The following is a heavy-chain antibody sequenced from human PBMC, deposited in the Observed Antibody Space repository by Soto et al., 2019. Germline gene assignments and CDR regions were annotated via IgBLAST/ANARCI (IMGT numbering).Heavy chain of an antibody. CDR3: ARGADSSGWDYYGMDV. CDR1: GYTFTGYY. V-gene: IGHV1-2*04. CDR2: INPNSGGT. Sequence: ASVKVSCKASGYTFTGYYMHWVRQAPGQGLEWMGWINPNSGGTNYAQKFQGWVTMTRDTSISTAYMELSRLRSDDTAVYYCARGADSSGWDYYGMDVWGQGTTVTVSS. J-gene: IGHJ6*02. D-gene: IGHD6-19*01.